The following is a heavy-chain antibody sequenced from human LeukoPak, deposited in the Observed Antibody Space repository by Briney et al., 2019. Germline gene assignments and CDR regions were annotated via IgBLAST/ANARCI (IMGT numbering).Heavy chain of an antibody. V-gene: IGHV3-30*18. CDR3: AKDQIGWAPGYVSGPLDQ. CDR1: GFSFTMYG. CDR2: ISTDGNNE. Sequence: PGGSLRLSCAASGFSFTMYGIHWVRQAPGKGLEWVAVISTDGNNEYYANSVKGRFTISRDSSKNTVYLQMTSLRTEDTAVYYCAKDQIGWAPGYVSGPLDQWGQGTLVTVSS. J-gene: IGHJ4*02. D-gene: IGHD6-19*01.